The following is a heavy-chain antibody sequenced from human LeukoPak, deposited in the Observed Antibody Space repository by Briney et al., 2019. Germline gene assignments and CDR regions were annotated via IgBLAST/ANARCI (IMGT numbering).Heavy chain of an antibody. D-gene: IGHD2-2*01. CDR2: ISAYNGNT. CDR3: ARDRCSSTSCYDLDYYYGMDV. V-gene: IGHV1-18*01. Sequence: ASVKVSCKASGYTFTSYGISWLRQAPGQGLEWMGWISAYNGNTNYAQKLQGRVTMTTDTSTSTAYMELRSLRSDDTAVYYCARDRCSSTSCYDLDYYYGMDVWGQGTTVTVSS. CDR1: GYTFTSYG. J-gene: IGHJ6*02.